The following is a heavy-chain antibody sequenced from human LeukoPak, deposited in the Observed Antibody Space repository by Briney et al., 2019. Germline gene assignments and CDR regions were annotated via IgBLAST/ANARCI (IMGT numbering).Heavy chain of an antibody. CDR2: INPSGGST. CDR1: GYTFTSYY. J-gene: IGHJ5*02. Sequence: ASVKVSCKASGYTFTSYYMHWVRQAPRQGLEWMGIINPSGGSTSYAQKFQGRVTMTRDTSTSTVYMELSSLRSEDTAVYYCARALAVAGNGIINWFDPWGQGTLVTVSS. CDR3: ARALAVAGNGIINWFDP. V-gene: IGHV1-46*01. D-gene: IGHD6-19*01.